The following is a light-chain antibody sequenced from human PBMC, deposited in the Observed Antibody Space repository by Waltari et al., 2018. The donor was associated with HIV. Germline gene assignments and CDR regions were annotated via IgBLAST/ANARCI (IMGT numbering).Light chain of an antibody. J-gene: IGKJ1*01. CDR1: QTVSTY. V-gene: IGKV1-39*01. CDR3: QQSFNNPRS. CDR2: AAS. Sequence: DIQMTQYPSSLSASIGDRVTITCRASQTVSTYLNWYQQKPGKAPKLLIYAASSLQSGVPSRFSGSGSGTEFTLTISSLQPEDFATYYCQQSFNNPRSFGQGTKVEVK.